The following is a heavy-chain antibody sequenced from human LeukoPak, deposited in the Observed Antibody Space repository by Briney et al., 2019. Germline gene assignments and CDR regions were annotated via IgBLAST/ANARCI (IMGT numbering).Heavy chain of an antibody. CDR2: ISYDGTNN. J-gene: IGHJ4*02. CDR3: AREVSGWQFDY. Sequence: GGSLRLSCAASGFTFNSVAMNWVRQAPGKGLEWVAFISYDGTNNYYADSVKGRFTISRDNSKKTMYLQMSGLRGEDTAVDYCAREVSGWQFDYCGEGSLVTVSS. V-gene: IGHV3-30*04. CDR1: GFTFNSVA. D-gene: IGHD6-19*01.